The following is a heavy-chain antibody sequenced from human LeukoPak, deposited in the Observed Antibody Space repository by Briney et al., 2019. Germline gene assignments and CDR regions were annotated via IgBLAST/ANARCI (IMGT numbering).Heavy chain of an antibody. Sequence: ASVKVSCKASGCSFTSYDINWVRQATGQGLEFMGWMNPNSGNTGYAQKFQGRVTMTRNTSIGTAYMELSSLRSEDTAVYYCARVVYYDSSGYYFWGQGTLVTVSS. D-gene: IGHD3-22*01. V-gene: IGHV1-8*01. J-gene: IGHJ4*02. CDR3: ARVVYYDSSGYYF. CDR1: GCSFTSYD. CDR2: MNPNSGNT.